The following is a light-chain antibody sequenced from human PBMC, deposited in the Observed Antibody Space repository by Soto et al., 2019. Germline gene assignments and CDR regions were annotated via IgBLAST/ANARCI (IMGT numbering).Light chain of an antibody. J-gene: IGKJ4*01. CDR2: KAS. Sequence: DIQMTQSPSTLSASVGDRVTITCRASQSISSWLAWYQQKPGKAPKLLIYKASSLESGVPSRFSGSGSGTEFTLTISSLQPDDFATYYCQSMATFGGGTKVEIK. CDR1: QSISSW. V-gene: IGKV1-5*03. CDR3: QSMAT.